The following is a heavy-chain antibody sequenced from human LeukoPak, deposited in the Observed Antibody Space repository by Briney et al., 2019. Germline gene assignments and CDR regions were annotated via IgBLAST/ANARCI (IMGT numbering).Heavy chain of an antibody. CDR1: GFMVSRNY. CDR3: ARRISGASYAFDN. J-gene: IGHJ3*02. V-gene: IGHV3-53*01. Sequence: PGGSLRLSCAASGFMVSRNYMSWVRQAPGKGLEWVSVMYTGGSTYYADSVKGRFTISRDNSKNTLNLQMNSLRAEDTALYYCARRISGASYAFDNWGQGTMVTVSS. CDR2: MYTGGST.